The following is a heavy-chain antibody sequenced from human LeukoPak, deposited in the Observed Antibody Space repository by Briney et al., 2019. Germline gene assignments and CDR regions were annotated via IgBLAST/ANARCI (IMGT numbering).Heavy chain of an antibody. D-gene: IGHD3-22*01. CDR1: GGSISSGDYY. J-gene: IGHJ5*02. CDR3: ARPYYYDSRIDP. V-gene: IGHV4-30-4*01. Sequence: PSQTLSLTCTVSGGSISSGDYYWSWIRQPPGKGLEWVGYMYYSGSTYYNPSLKSRVTISVDTSKNQFSLQLSSATAADTAVYYCARPYYYDSRIDPWGQGTLVTVSS. CDR2: MYYSGST.